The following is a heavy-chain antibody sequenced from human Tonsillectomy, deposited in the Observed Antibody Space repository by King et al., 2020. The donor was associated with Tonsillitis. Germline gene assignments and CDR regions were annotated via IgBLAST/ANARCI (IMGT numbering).Heavy chain of an antibody. D-gene: IGHD3-22*01. J-gene: IGHJ4*02. Sequence: VQLVESGGGVVQPGRSLRLSCSASGFTFSNYGMHWVRQAPGKGLEWWAVIWYDGSNKYYANLVKVRLTISRDNSKNTLYLQMNSRRAEETAVYYCAREYYYDTQGWDYWGQGTLVTVSS. CDR2: IWYDGSNK. CDR3: AREYYYDTQGWDY. CDR1: GFTFSNYG. V-gene: IGHV3-33*01.